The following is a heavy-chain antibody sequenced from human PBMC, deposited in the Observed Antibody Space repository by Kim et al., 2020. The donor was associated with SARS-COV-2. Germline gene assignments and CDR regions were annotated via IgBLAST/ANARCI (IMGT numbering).Heavy chain of an antibody. D-gene: IGHD3-22*01. J-gene: IGHJ4*02. Sequence: GGSLRLSCAASGFTFSSYWMSWVRQAPGKGLEWVANIKQDGSEKYYVDSVKGRFTISRDNAKNSLYLQMNSLRAEDTAVYYCARDYYDSSGYYPPWDYWGQGTLVTVSS. CDR1: GFTFSSYW. CDR3: ARDYYDSSGYYPPWDY. CDR2: IKQDGSEK. V-gene: IGHV3-7*01.